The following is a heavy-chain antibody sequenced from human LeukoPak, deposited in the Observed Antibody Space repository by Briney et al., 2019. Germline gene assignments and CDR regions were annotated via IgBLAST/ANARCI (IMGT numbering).Heavy chain of an antibody. Sequence: GASVKVSCKASGGTFSSYAISWVRQAPGQGLEWMGGIIPIFGTANYAQKFQGRVTITTDGSTSTAYMELSSLRSEDTAVYYCAREFCSSTSCDSGWFDPWGQGTLVTVSS. CDR3: AREFCSSTSCDSGWFDP. V-gene: IGHV1-69*05. D-gene: IGHD2-2*01. CDR2: IIPIFGTA. J-gene: IGHJ5*02. CDR1: GGTFSSYA.